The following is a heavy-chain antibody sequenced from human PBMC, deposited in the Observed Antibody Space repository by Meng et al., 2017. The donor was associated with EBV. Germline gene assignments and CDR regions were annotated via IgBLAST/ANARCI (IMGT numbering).Heavy chain of an antibody. Sequence: QVQLVQSGAEVKQPGASVEVSCKASGYTFTGYYMHWVRQAPGQGLEWMGRINPNSGGTNYAQKFQGRVTMTRDTSISTAYMELSRLRSDDTAVYYCARVGIAVAGTGDYWGQGTLVTVSS. CDR3: ARVGIAVAGTGDY. CDR2: INPNSGGT. V-gene: IGHV1-2*06. J-gene: IGHJ4*02. CDR1: GYTFTGYY. D-gene: IGHD6-19*01.